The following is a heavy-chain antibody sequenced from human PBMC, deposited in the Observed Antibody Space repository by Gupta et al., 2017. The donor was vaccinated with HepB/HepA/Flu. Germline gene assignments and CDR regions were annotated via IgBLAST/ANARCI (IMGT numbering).Heavy chain of an antibody. V-gene: IGHV3-23*01. CDR3: AKDPGAIFGVVNGWFDP. CDR2: ISGSGGST. D-gene: IGHD3-3*01. Sequence: VQPGGSLRLSCAASGFTFSSYAMSWVRQAPGKGLEWVSAISGSGGSTYYADSVKGRFTISRDNSKNTLYLQMNSLRAEDTAVYYCAKDPGAIFGVVNGWFDPWGQGTLVTVSS. CDR1: GFTFSSYA. J-gene: IGHJ5*02.